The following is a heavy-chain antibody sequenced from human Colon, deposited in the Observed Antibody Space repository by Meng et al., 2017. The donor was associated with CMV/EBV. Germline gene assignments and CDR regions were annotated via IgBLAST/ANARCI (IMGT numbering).Heavy chain of an antibody. V-gene: IGHV3-21*01. CDR1: GFTFSSYS. Sequence: GESLKISCAASGFTFSSYSMNWVRQAPGKGLEWVSSISSSSSYIYYADSVKGRFTISRDNAKNSLYLQMNSLRAEDTAVYYCARGTWYYDFWSGHIGGYGMDVWGQGTTVTVSS. CDR2: ISSSSSYI. J-gene: IGHJ6*02. CDR3: ARGTWYYDFWSGHIGGYGMDV. D-gene: IGHD3-3*01.